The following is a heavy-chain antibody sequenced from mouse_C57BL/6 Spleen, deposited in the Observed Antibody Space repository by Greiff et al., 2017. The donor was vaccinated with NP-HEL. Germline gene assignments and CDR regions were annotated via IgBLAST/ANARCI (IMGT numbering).Heavy chain of an antibody. Sequence: EVKLVESGPGLVKPSQSLSLTCSVTGYSITSGYYWNWIRQFPGNQLEWMGYLSYGGSKNYNPSFKNQITFTRDTSKNQFFMKLKSVTTEDTATYYGARDYGSSPWFAYWGQGTLVTVSA. D-gene: IGHD1-1*01. J-gene: IGHJ3*01. CDR1: GYSITSGYY. V-gene: IGHV3-6*01. CDR2: LSYGGSK. CDR3: ARDYGSSPWFAY.